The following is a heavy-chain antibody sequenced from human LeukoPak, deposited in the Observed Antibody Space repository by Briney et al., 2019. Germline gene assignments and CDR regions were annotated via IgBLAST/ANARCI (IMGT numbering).Heavy chain of an antibody. D-gene: IGHD6-19*01. CDR3: ARGYPYPYGSGWYSFDY. Sequence: SETLSLTCTVSGGSISSSSYYWGWIRQPPGKGLEWIGSIYYSGSTYYNPSLKSRVTISVDTSKNQFSLKLSSVTAADTAVYYCARGYPYPYGSGWYSFDYWGQGTLVTVSS. CDR2: IYYSGST. V-gene: IGHV4-39*07. J-gene: IGHJ4*02. CDR1: GGSISSSSYY.